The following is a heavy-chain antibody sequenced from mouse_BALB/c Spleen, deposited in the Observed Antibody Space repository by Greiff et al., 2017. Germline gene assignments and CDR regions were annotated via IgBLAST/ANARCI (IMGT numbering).Heavy chain of an antibody. Sequence: DLVKPGASVKLSCKASGYTFTSYWINWIKQRPGQGLEWIGRIAPGSGSTYYNEMFKGKATLTVDTSSSTAYIQLSSLSSEDSAVYFCARYGSAMDYWGQGTSVTVSS. V-gene: IGHV1S41*01. D-gene: IGHD2-2*01. CDR2: IAPGSGST. J-gene: IGHJ4*01. CDR3: ARYGSAMDY. CDR1: GYTFTSYW.